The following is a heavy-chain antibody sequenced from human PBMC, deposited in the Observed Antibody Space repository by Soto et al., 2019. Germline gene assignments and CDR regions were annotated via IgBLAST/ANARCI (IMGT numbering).Heavy chain of an antibody. D-gene: IGHD3-3*01. CDR1: GYTFTSYG. V-gene: IGHV1-18*01. CDR2: ISAYNGNT. J-gene: IGHJ6*02. CDR3: ARDHSDQGYDFWSGYYQPLYYYYGMDV. Sequence: GASVKVSCKASGYTFTSYGISWVRQAPGQGLEWMGWISAYNGNTNYAQKLQGRVTMTTDTSTSTAYMELRSLRSDDTAVYYCARDHSDQGYDFWSGYYQPLYYYYGMDVWGQGTTVTVSS.